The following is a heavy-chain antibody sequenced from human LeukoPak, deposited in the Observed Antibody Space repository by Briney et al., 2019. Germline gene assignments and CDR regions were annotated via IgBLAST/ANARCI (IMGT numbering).Heavy chain of an antibody. Sequence: ASVKVSCKASGYTFTGYYMHWVRQAPGQGLEWMGWINPNSGGTNYAQKFQGRVTMTRDTSISTAYMELSRLRSDDTGVYYCARSESCSGGSCYSPFYYYYYGMDVWGQGTTVTVSS. CDR2: INPNSGGT. CDR1: GYTFTGYY. J-gene: IGHJ6*02. CDR3: ARSESCSGGSCYSPFYYYYYGMDV. V-gene: IGHV1-2*02. D-gene: IGHD2-15*01.